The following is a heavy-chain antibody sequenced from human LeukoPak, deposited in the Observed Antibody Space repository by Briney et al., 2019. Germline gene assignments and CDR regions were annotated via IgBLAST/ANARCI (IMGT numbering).Heavy chain of an antibody. CDR1: GFTFSSSA. CDR2: ISGSGSGGST. CDR3: AKSGYNRFDY. D-gene: IGHD5-24*01. J-gene: IGHJ4*02. V-gene: IGHV3-23*01. Sequence: PGGSLRLSCAASGFTFSSSAMSWVRQAPGKGLEWVSSISGSGSGGSTYYADSVKGRFTISRDNSKNTLYLQMNSLGVEDTAVYYCAKSGYNRFDYWGQGTLVTVSS.